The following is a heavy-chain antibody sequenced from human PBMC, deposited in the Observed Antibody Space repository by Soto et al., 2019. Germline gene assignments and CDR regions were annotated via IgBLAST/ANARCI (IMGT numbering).Heavy chain of an antibody. CDR1: GYTFTSYA. Sequence: QVQLVQSGAEVKKPGASVKDSCKASGYTFTSYAMHWVRQAPGQRPEWMGWINAGNGNTKYSQKFQGRVATTRDTSARTAYMELSSLRSEDTAVYYCARPNYVILTGYSLDAFDIWGQGTMVTVSS. D-gene: IGHD3-9*01. J-gene: IGHJ3*02. CDR2: INAGNGNT. V-gene: IGHV1-3*01. CDR3: ARPNYVILTGYSLDAFDI.